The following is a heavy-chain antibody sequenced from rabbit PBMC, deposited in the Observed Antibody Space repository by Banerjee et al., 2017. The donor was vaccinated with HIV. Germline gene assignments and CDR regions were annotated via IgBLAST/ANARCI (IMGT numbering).Heavy chain of an antibody. CDR3: ARVTGYGSTSGHPTRLDL. J-gene: IGHJ3*01. CDR2: IATGSSGST. D-gene: IGHD1-1*01. CDR1: GFDLSNYY. V-gene: IGHV1S45*01. Sequence: QEQLKETGGGLVQPGGSLTLSCKASGFDLSNYYMCWVRQAPGKGLEWIGCIATGSSGSTYYASWAKGRFTISKTSSTTVTLQMTSLTAADTATYFCARVTGYGSTSGHPTRLDLWGPGTLVTVS.